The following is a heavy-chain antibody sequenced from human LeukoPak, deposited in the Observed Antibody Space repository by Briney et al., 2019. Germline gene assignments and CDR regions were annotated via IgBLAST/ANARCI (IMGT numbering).Heavy chain of an antibody. J-gene: IGHJ4*02. CDR3: ARDGLYTSGYSYFDY. CDR2: IYITGST. D-gene: IGHD5-18*01. Sequence: SETLSLTCTVSGASITSYHWSWVRQSAGKGLEWIGRIYITGSTNYNPSLKSRVTMSIDTSKNQFSLRVSSVTAADTAVYYCARDGLYTSGYSYFDYWGQGTLVSVSS. CDR1: GASITSYH. V-gene: IGHV4-4*07.